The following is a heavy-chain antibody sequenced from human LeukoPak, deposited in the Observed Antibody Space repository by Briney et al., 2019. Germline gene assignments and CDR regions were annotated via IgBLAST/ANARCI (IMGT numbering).Heavy chain of an antibody. Sequence: GGSLRLSCAASGFTFSTYAVSWVRQAPGKGLEWVSAISSGGAVTYYADSVKGRFIVSRDNAKNTLYLHMNSLRAEDTAVYYCAKKGQAYYFDYWGQGTLVTVSS. J-gene: IGHJ4*02. D-gene: IGHD2-21*01. CDR3: AKKGQAYYFDY. CDR2: ISSGGAVT. V-gene: IGHV3-23*01. CDR1: GFTFSTYA.